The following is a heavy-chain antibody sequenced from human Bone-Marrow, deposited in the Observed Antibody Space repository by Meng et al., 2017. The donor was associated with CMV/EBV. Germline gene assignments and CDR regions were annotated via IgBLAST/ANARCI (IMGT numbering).Heavy chain of an antibody. Sequence: GESLKISCAASGFTVSSNYMSWVRQAPGKGLEWVSVIYSGGSTYYADSVKGRFTISRDNSKNTLYLQMNSLRAEDTAVYYCARDRMTGAYYYYGMDVWGQGTTVTVSS. D-gene: IGHD2-15*01. V-gene: IGHV3-53*05. CDR1: GFTVSSNY. J-gene: IGHJ6*02. CDR3: ARDRMTGAYYYYGMDV. CDR2: IYSGGST.